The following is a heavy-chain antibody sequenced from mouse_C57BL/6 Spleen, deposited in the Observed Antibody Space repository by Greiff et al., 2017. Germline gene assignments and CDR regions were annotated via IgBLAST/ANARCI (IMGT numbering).Heavy chain of an antibody. CDR1: GYTFTDYY. CDR3: AREGLRRTTLFDY. V-gene: IGHV1-26*01. J-gene: IGHJ2*01. Sequence: VQLQQSGPELVKPGASVKISCKASGYTFTDYYLNWVKQSHGKSLEWIGDINTNNGGTSYNQKFKGKATLTVDKSSSTAYMELRSLTSEDSAVYDSAREGLRRTTLFDYWGQGTTLTVSS. D-gene: IGHD2-2*01. CDR2: INTNNGGT.